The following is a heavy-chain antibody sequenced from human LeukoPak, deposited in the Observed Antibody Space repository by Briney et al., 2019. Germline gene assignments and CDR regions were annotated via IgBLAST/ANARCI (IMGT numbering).Heavy chain of an antibody. CDR1: GFTFSSYA. J-gene: IGHJ1*01. CDR3: ALIVVVVAAKKQYFQH. D-gene: IGHD2-15*01. Sequence: GGSLRLSCAASGFTFSSYAMSWVRQAPGKGLEWVSAISGSGGSTYYADSVKGRFTISRDNSKNTLYLQMNSLRAEDTAVYYCALIVVVVAAKKQYFQHWGQGTLVTVSS. CDR2: ISGSGGST. V-gene: IGHV3-23*01.